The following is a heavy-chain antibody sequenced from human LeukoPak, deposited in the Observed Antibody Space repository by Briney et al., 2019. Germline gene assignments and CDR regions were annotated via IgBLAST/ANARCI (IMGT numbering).Heavy chain of an antibody. D-gene: IGHD3-16*01. CDR1: GYTFTGYY. CDR3: TRGGMFSMIDY. J-gene: IGHJ4*02. CDR2: INPNSGDT. Sequence: ASVKVSRKASGYTFTGYYMHWVRQAPGQGLEWMGWINPNSGDTNYAQKFQGRVTMTRDTSISTAYMELSRLRSDDTAVYYCTRGGMFSMIDYWGEGTLVAVSS. V-gene: IGHV1-2*02.